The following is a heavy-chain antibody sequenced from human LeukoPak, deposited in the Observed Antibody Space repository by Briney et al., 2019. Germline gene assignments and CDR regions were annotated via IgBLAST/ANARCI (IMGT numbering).Heavy chain of an antibody. CDR2: ISTTSSTI. CDR3: ARGSGWDIDY. Sequence: PGGSLRLSCAASGFTFSSYGMHWVRQAPGKGLEWVSYISTTSSTIYYADSVKGRFTISRDNAKNSLYLQMNSLRDEDTAVYYCARGSGWDIDYWGQGTLVTVSS. CDR1: GFTFSSYG. J-gene: IGHJ4*02. D-gene: IGHD6-19*01. V-gene: IGHV3-48*02.